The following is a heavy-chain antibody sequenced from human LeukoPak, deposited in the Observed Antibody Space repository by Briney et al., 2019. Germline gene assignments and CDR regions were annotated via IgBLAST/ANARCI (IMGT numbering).Heavy chain of an antibody. CDR1: GFTFSTYS. J-gene: IGHJ6*02. CDR3: ASGDYDFWSGYTPYGMDV. CDR2: ISSNNRYI. D-gene: IGHD3-3*01. Sequence: PGGSLRLSCAASGFTFSTYSMNWVRQAPGKGLEWVSSISSNNRYIYYADSVKGRFTISRDNAKNSLYLQMNSLRAEDTAVYYCASGDYDFWSGYTPYGMDVWGQGTTVTVSS. V-gene: IGHV3-21*01.